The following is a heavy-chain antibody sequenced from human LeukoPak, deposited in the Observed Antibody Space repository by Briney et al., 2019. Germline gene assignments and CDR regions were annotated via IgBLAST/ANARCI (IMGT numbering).Heavy chain of an antibody. J-gene: IGHJ3*02. CDR1: GGSISSSNW. Sequence: SGTLSLTCADSGGSISSSNWWSWVRQPPGKGLEWIGEIYHSGSTNYNPSLKSRVTISVDKSKNQFSLKLSSVTAADTAVYYCARGRLAAAKRHAFDIWGQGTMVTVSS. CDR3: ARGRLAAAKRHAFDI. V-gene: IGHV4-4*02. D-gene: IGHD6-13*01. CDR2: IYHSGST.